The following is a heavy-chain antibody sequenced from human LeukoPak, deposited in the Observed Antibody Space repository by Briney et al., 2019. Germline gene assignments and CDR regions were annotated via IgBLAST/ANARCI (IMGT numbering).Heavy chain of an antibody. CDR1: GFIFSSYG. J-gene: IGHJ5*02. CDR2: ISGSGDNT. Sequence: GGSLRLSCAASGFIFSSYGMSWVRQAPGKGLEWVSGISGSGDNTYYADSVKGRFTISRDNSKNTLYLQMNSLRAEDTAVYYCAKAKYVGAGSYENNWFDPWGQGTLVTISS. CDR3: AKAKYVGAGSYENNWFDP. V-gene: IGHV3-23*01. D-gene: IGHD3-10*01.